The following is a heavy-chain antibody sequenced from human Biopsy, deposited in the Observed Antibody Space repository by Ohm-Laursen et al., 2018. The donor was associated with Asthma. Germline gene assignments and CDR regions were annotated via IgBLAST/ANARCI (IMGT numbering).Heavy chain of an antibody. J-gene: IGHJ6*02. V-gene: IGHV4-30-2*01. Sequence: TLSLTCAVSGGSISSGGYWTWIRQPPGEGLEWIGYISHSGSTYFNPTLKNRVTISVDRSKRQFYLKVNSVTAADTAVYYCARMITMIQAANYYSYAMDVWGQGTTVTVSS. CDR2: ISHSGST. D-gene: IGHD3-22*01. CDR1: GGSISSGGY. CDR3: ARMITMIQAANYYSYAMDV.